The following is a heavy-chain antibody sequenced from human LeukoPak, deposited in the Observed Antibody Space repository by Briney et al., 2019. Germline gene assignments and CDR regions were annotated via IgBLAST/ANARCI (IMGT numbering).Heavy chain of an antibody. V-gene: IGHV4-59*01. CDR2: IYYSGST. Sequence: PSETLSLTCTVSGGSISSYYWSWIRQPPGKGLEWIGYIYYSGSTNYNPSLKSRVTISVDTSKNQFSLKLSSVTAADTAVYYCASVTGTKYNWFDPWGQGTLVTVSS. CDR1: GGSISSYY. CDR3: ASVTGTKYNWFDP. D-gene: IGHD2-21*02. J-gene: IGHJ5*02.